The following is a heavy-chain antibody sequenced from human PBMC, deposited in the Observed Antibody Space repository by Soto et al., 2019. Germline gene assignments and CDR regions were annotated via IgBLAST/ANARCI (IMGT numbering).Heavy chain of an antibody. CDR3: ARERPERGKDV. Sequence: QVQLVQSGAEVKKPGSSVKVSCKASGGTFSSSAISWVRQAPGQGLEWMGAIIPVFGTAHYAQKFQGRVTITADKPTSTAYMELSRLRSEDTAVYCGARERPERGKDVWGQGTTVPVS. CDR1: GGTFSSSA. D-gene: IGHD6-25*01. CDR2: IIPVFGTA. V-gene: IGHV1-69*06. J-gene: IGHJ6*02.